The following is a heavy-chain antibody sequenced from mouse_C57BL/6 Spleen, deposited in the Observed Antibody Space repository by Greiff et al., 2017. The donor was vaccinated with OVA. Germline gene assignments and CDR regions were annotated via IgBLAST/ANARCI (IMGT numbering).Heavy chain of an antibody. V-gene: IGHV7-1*01. CDR2: SRNKANDYTT. D-gene: IGHD1-1*01. J-gene: IGHJ1*03. Sequence: EVKLVESGGGLVQSGRSLRLSCATSGFTFSDFYMEWVRQAPGKGLEWIAASRNKANDYTTEYSASVKGRFIVSRDTSQSILYLQMNALRAEDTAIYYCARDPYYYGSRDDYWYFDVWGTGTTVTVSS. CDR1: GFTFSDFY. CDR3: ARDPYYYGSRDDYWYFDV.